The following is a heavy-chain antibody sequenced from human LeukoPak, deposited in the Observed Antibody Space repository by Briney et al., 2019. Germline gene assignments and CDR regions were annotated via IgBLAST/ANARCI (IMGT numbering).Heavy chain of an antibody. CDR1: GDSVSSNSAA. D-gene: IGHD1-26*01. CDR3: ARARDSGSYSYYYYYYGMDV. V-gene: IGHV6-1*01. J-gene: IGHJ6*02. CDR2: TYYRSKWYN. Sequence: SQTLSLTCAISGDSVSSNSAAWNWIRQSPSRGLEWLGRTYYRSKWYNDYAVSVKSRITINPDTSKNQFSLQLNSVTPGDTAVYYCARARDSGSYSYYYYYYGMDVWGQGTTVTVSS.